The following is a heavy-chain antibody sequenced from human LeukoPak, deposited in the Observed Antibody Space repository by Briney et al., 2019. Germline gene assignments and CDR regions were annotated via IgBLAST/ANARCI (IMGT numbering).Heavy chain of an antibody. CDR2: INWNGGST. D-gene: IGHD3-3*01. J-gene: IGHJ3*02. CDR3: ARALYYDFWSGSPDDAFDI. V-gene: IGHV3-20*01. CDR1: GFTFDDYG. Sequence: GGSLRLSCAASGFTFDDYGMSWVRQAPGKGLEWVSGINWNGGSTGYADSVKGRFTISRDNAKNSLYLQMNSLRAEDTALFHCARALYYDFWSGSPDDAFDIWGQGTMVTVSS.